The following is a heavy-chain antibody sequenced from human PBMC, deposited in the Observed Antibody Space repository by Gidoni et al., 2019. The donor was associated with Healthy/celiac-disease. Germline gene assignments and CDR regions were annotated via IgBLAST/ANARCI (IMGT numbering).Heavy chain of an antibody. Sequence: QVQLVESGGGLVKPGGSLRLSCAASGFTFSDYYMSWIRQAPGKGLEWVSYISSSGSTIYDADSVKGRFTISRDNAKNSLYLQMNSLRAEDTAVYYCARDPSIQLWLPGASDAFDIWGQGTMVTVSS. CDR2: ISSSGSTI. V-gene: IGHV3-11*01. CDR1: GFTFSDYY. CDR3: ARDPSIQLWLPGASDAFDI. J-gene: IGHJ3*02. D-gene: IGHD5-18*01.